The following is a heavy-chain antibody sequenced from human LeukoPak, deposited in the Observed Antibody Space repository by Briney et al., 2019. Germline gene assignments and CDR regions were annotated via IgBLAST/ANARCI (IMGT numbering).Heavy chain of an antibody. CDR2: ISYDGSNK. J-gene: IGHJ4*02. CDR1: GFTFSTYV. CDR3: AKDRYSSGWLYYFDY. Sequence: PGRSLRLSCAASGFTFSTYVMHWVRQAPGKGLEWVAVISYDGSNKYYADSVKGRFTISRDNSKNTLYLQLNSLRAEDTAVYYCAKDRYSSGWLYYFDYWGQGTLVTVSS. D-gene: IGHD6-19*01. V-gene: IGHV3-30*18.